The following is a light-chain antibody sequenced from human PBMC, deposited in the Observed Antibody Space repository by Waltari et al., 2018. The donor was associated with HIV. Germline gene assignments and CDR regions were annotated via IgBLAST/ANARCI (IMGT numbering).Light chain of an antibody. CDR1: SSDVGGYNY. CDR3: SSYTTSTTPVL. V-gene: IGLV2-14*01. J-gene: IGLJ2*01. Sequence: QSALTQPASVSGSPGQSITISCTGTSSDVGGYNYVSWYQQHPGKATKLLISEVSNRPSGISNRFSGSKSGTTASLTISGLQTEDEADYYCSSYTTSTTPVLFGGGTKLTVV. CDR2: EVS.